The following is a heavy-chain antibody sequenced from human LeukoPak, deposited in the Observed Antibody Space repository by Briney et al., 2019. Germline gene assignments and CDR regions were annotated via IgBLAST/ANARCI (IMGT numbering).Heavy chain of an antibody. CDR3: ARSPIAVDAFDI. CDR2: INPNSGGT. Sequence: ASVKVSCKASGYTFTGYYMHWVRQAPGQGLEWMGWINPNSGGTNYAQKFQGRVTMTRDTSISTAYMELSRLRSDDTAVYYCARSPIAVDAFDIWGQGTMVTVSS. D-gene: IGHD6-19*01. V-gene: IGHV1-2*02. J-gene: IGHJ3*02. CDR1: GYTFTGYY.